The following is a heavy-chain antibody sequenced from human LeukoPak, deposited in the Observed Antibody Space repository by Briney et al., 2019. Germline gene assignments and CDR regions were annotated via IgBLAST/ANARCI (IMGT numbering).Heavy chain of an antibody. CDR2: IYYSGST. V-gene: IGHV4-59*08. CDR1: GGSFSGYY. J-gene: IGHJ3*02. D-gene: IGHD1-26*01. CDR3: AGVGAADAFDI. Sequence: SETLSLTCAVYGGSFSGYYWSWIRQPPGKGLEWIGYIYYSGSTNYNPSLKSRVTISVDTSKNQFSLKLSSVTAADTAVYYCAGVGAADAFDIWGQGTMVTVSS.